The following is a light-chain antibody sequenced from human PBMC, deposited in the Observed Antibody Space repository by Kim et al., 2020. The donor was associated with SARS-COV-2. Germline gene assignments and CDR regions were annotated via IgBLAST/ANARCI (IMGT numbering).Light chain of an antibody. CDR1: SSNIGSNS. J-gene: IGLJ3*02. V-gene: IGLV1-47*01. Sequence: QSVLTQPPSASGTPGQRVTISCSGSSSNIGSNSIYWYQQLPGTAPKLLMYRNDQRRAGVPDRFSGSKSGTSASLAISGLRSEDEADYYCAAWDDSLSGVVFGGGTKVTVL. CDR2: RND. CDR3: AAWDDSLSGVV.